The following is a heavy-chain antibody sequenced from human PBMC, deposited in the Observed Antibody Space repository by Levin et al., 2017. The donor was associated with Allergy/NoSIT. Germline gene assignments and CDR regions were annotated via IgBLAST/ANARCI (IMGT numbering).Heavy chain of an antibody. CDR2: ISTGSTYI. Sequence: GGSLRLSCAASGFRFGDFSMNWVRQAPGKGLEWVSSISTGSTYIYYADSMKGRFTISRDNAKNSPFLQMNSLRADDTAVYYCVRDAYSSSNFDLWVQGTLVTVSS. CDR3: VRDAYSSSNFDL. J-gene: IGHJ4*02. V-gene: IGHV3-21*01. D-gene: IGHD6-13*01. CDR1: GFRFGDFS.